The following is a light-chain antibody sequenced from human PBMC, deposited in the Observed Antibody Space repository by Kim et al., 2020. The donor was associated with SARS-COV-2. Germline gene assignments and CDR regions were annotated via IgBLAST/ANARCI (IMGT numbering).Light chain of an antibody. J-gene: IGKJ1*01. Sequence: ASIGDRVTITCRASQSISSYLHWYQQKPGKAPKLLIYAASNLQSGVPSNFIGSGSGTDFTLTISSLQPEDFATYYCQQSYSSPKTFGQGTKVDIK. V-gene: IGKV1-39*01. CDR3: QQSYSSPKT. CDR1: QSISSY. CDR2: AAS.